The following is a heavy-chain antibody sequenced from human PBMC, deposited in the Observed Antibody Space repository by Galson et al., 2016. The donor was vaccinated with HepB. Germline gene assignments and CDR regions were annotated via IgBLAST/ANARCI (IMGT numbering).Heavy chain of an antibody. CDR2: FHGGANT. CDR1: GYTVGSDF. CDR3: ASRAA. J-gene: IGHJ4*02. V-gene: IGHV3-53*01. Sequence: SLRLSCAASGYTVGSDFMTWVRQAPGKGLEWVLMFHGGANTYYADSVKGRFTISRDTSKNTLYLQMNSLSVEDTAIYYCASRAAWGQGTLVTVSS. D-gene: IGHD2-15*01.